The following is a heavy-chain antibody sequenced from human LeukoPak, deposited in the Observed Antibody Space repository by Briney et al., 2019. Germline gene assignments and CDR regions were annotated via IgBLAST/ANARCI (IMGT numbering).Heavy chain of an antibody. CDR1: GFTFSSYS. CDR2: ISSSSSTI. D-gene: IGHD5-12*01. Sequence: GGSLRLSCAASGFTFSSYSMNWVRQAPGKGLEWVSYISSSSSTIYYADSVKGRFTISRDNAKNSLYLQMNSLRAEDTAVYYCARAIRGHYYYYYMDVWGKGITVTVPS. CDR3: ARAIRGHYYYYYMDV. V-gene: IGHV3-48*01. J-gene: IGHJ6*03.